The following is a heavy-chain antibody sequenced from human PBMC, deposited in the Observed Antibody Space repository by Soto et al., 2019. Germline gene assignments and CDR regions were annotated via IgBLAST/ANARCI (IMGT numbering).Heavy chain of an antibody. Sequence: PGXSLRLSCAASGFTFSIYWMHWVRQAPGXXXXXXXXVXXXEGXXAYXXXXXXXFXXXRXXXKNMMYMQMNSLRVEDTAVYYCAREGASLFWGQGTPVTVSS. CDR3: AREGASLF. CDR1: GFTFSIYW. J-gene: IGHJ4*02. CDR2: VXXXEGXX. V-gene: IGHV3-74*03.